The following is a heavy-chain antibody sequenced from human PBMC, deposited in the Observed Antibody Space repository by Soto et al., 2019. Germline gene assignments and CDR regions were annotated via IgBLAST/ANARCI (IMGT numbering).Heavy chain of an antibody. D-gene: IGHD1-1*01. Sequence: PSETLSLTCAVYGGSVNGYYWNWIRQPPGKGLEWIGEINHTGGTHYNPSLKSRVTISVDTSKNQFSLRLRSMTAADTAVYYCARMWNTGVAPAYSDYWGQGTLVTVSS. CDR3: ARMWNTGVAPAYSDY. CDR2: INHTGGT. CDR1: GGSVNGYY. J-gene: IGHJ4*02. V-gene: IGHV4-34*01.